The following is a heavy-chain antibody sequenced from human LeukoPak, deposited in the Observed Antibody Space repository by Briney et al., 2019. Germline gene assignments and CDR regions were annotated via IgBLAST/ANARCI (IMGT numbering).Heavy chain of an antibody. CDR1: GGSISNTNW. V-gene: IGHV4-4*02. D-gene: IGHD3-10*01. CDR3: ARTSRINMVLDP. CDR2: IYHSGST. J-gene: IGHJ5*02. Sequence: PSRTLSLTCGVSGGSISNTNWWTWVRQPPGKGLEWIGEIYHSGSTNYNPSLKSRVTISVDKSKNQFSLKLSSVTAADTAVYYCARTSRINMVLDPWGQGTLVTVSS.